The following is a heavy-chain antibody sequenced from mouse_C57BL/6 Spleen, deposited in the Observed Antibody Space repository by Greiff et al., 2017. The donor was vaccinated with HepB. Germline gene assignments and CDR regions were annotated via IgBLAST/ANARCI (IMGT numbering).Heavy chain of an antibody. CDR2: INPNNGGT. CDR1: GYTFTDYY. D-gene: IGHD1-1*01. J-gene: IGHJ3*01. CDR3: ARRYYGSRTGFAY. Sequence: EVKLMESGPELVKPGASVKISCKASGYTFTDYYMNWVKQSHGKSLEWIGDINPNNGGTSYNQKFKGKATLTVDKSSSTAYMELRSLTSEDSAVHYCARRYYGSRTGFAYWGQGTLVTVSA. V-gene: IGHV1-26*01.